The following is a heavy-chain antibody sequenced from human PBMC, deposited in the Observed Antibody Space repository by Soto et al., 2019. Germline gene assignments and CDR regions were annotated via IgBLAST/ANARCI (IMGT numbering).Heavy chain of an antibody. CDR1: GYTFTGYY. D-gene: IGHD6-19*01. Sequence: ASVKVYCKASGYTFTGYYMHWVRQAPGQGLEWMGWINPNSGGTNYAQKFQGWVTMTRDTSISTAYMELSRLRSDDTAVYYCARIAVAGTRAFDIWGQGTMVTVSS. CDR3: ARIAVAGTRAFDI. J-gene: IGHJ3*02. V-gene: IGHV1-2*04. CDR2: INPNSGGT.